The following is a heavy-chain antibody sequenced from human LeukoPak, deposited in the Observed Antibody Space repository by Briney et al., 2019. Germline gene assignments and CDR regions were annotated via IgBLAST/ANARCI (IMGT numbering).Heavy chain of an antibody. V-gene: IGHV1-8*03. J-gene: IGHJ4*02. CDR1: GYTFTSYD. CDR3: ARAGLGYCSSTSCYGIGY. Sequence: ASVKVSCKASGYTFTSYDINWVRQATGQGLEWMGWMNPNSGNTGYAQKFQGRVTITRNTSISTAYMELSSLRSEDTAVYYCARAGLGYCSSTSCYGIGYWGQGTLVTVSS. CDR2: MNPNSGNT. D-gene: IGHD2-2*01.